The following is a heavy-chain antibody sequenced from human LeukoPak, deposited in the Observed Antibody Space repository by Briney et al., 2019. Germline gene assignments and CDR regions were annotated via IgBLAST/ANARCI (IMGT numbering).Heavy chain of an antibody. CDR2: ISWNGGST. J-gene: IGHJ3*02. V-gene: IGHV3-20*04. CDR3: ARVRWGLTTNVAFDI. CDR1: GFTFDDYG. D-gene: IGHD4-11*01. Sequence: GGSLRLSCAASGFTFDDYGMSWVRQAPGKGLEWVSGISWNGGSTGYADSVKGRFTISRDNATNSLYLQMNSLRAEDTALCYCARVRWGLTTNVAFDIWGQGTMVTVSS.